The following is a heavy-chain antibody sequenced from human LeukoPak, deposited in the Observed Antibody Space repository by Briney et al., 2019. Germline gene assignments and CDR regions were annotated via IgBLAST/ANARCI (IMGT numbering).Heavy chain of an antibody. V-gene: IGHV4-59*12. D-gene: IGHD4-11*01. CDR2: IYYSGST. CDR3: ARDQVTTVTNWFDP. CDR1: GGSISSYY. Sequence: SETLSLTCTVSGGSISSYYWSWIRQPPGKGLEWIGYIYYSGSTNYNPSLKSRVTISVDTSKNQFSLKLSSVTAADTAVYYCARDQVTTVTNWFDPWGQGTLVTVSP. J-gene: IGHJ5*02.